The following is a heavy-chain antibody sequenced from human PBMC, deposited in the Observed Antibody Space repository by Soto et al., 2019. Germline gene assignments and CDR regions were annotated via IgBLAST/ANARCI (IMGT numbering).Heavy chain of an antibody. CDR2: ISAYNGNT. D-gene: IGHD6-13*01. J-gene: IGHJ6*02. CDR1: GYTFTSYG. CDR3: ARDVEGSSWYYSYYYGMDV. Sequence: ASVKVSCKASGYTFTSYGISWVRQAPGQGLEWMGWISAYNGNTNYAQKLQGRVTMTTDTSTSTAYMELRSLRSDDTAVYYCARDVEGSSWYYSYYYGMDVWGQGTTVTVSS. V-gene: IGHV1-18*04.